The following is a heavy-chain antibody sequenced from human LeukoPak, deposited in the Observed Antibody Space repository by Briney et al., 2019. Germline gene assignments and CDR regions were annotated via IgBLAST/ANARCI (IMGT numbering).Heavy chain of an antibody. CDR1: GGSISSSTDY. D-gene: IGHD5-18*01. J-gene: IGHJ4*02. V-gene: IGHV4-39*01. Sequence: PSETLSLTCTVSGGSISSSTDYWGWIRQPPGKGLEWIGTIYYRGITYYNASSKSRVTISVDTSKNQFSLKLSSVTAADTAVYYCARLVDTAMVTGLVFDYWGQGTLVTVSS. CDR3: ARLVDTAMVTGLVFDY. CDR2: IYYRGIT.